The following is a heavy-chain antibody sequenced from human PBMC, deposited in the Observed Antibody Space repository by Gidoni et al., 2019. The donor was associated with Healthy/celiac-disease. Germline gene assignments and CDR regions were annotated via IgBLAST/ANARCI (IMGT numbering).Heavy chain of an antibody. CDR1: GFPFSSYA. J-gene: IGHJ4*02. D-gene: IGHD3-3*01. Sequence: EVQLLDSGGGLVQPGGSLRLSCAASGFPFSSYAMSWVRQAPGKGLGWVSAISGSGGSTYYADSVKGRFTISRDNSKNTLYLQMNSLRAEDTAVYYCARFTIFGVVTHFDYWGQGTLVTVSS. CDR3: ARFTIFGVVTHFDY. CDR2: ISGSGGST. V-gene: IGHV3-23*01.